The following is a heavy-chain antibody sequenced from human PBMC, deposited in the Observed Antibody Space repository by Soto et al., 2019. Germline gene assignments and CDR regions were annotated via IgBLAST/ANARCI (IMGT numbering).Heavy chain of an antibody. CDR1: GFTFSSYS. D-gene: IGHD3-16*01. CDR2: ISAGSSYI. V-gene: IGHV3-21*01. J-gene: IGHJ4*02. Sequence: GGSLRLSCAAYGFTFSSYSMNWIRQAPGQGLEWVSSISAGSSYIFYADSLKGRFTVSRDNAKNTLYLQMNSLRAEDTAVYYCAKDLSWGQCDYWGQGALVTVSS. CDR3: AKDLSWGQCDY.